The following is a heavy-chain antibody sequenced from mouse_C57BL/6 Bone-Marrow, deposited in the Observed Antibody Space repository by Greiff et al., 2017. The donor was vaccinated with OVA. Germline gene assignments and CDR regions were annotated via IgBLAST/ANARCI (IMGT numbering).Heavy chain of an antibody. D-gene: IGHD1-1*01. CDR1: GFTFSDYY. V-gene: IGHV5-4*01. J-gene: IGHJ2*01. CDR2: ISDGGSYT. Sequence: EVKLMESGGGLVQPGGSLKLSCAASGFTFSDYYMYWVRQTPEKRLEWVATISDGGSYTYYPDNVKGRFTISRDNAKNNLYLQMSHLKSEDTAMYYCARDKVSRTYFDYWGQGTTLTVSS. CDR3: ARDKVSRTYFDY.